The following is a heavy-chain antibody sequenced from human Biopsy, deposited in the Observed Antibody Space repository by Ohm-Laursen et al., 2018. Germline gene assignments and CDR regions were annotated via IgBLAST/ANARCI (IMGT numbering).Heavy chain of an antibody. V-gene: IGHV4-4*07. J-gene: IGHJ6*03. D-gene: IGHD4-17*01. Sequence: SETPSLTCAVYGGSFSGYFWRWIRQPADKGLEYIGRIYSSGRTFYNPSLKSRVTISVATSDNQFSLKLSSVTAADTAVYFCARDAYGDYDTYY. CDR1: GGSFSGYF. CDR3: ARDAYGDYDTYY. CDR2: IYSSGRT.